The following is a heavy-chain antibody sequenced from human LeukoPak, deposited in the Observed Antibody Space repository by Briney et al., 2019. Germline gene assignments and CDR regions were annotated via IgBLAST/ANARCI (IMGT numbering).Heavy chain of an antibody. J-gene: IGHJ4*02. V-gene: IGHV6-1*01. CDR2: TYYRSKWNN. Sequence: SQTLSLTCAISGDSVSSNNVAWNRIRQSPSRGLEWLGKTYYRSKWNNDYSVSVKSRITINPDTSRNQFSLQLNSVTPEDTAVYYCARSYNWAFDYWGQGTLVTVSS. CDR3: ARSYNWAFDY. CDR1: GDSVSSNNVA. D-gene: IGHD5-24*01.